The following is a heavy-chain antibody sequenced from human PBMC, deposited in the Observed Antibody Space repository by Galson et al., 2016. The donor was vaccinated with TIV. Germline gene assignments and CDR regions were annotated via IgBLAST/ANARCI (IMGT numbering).Heavy chain of an antibody. Sequence: SETLSLTCSVSGGSINSDLYYWAWIRQPPGKGLEWIATIYYTGSTYYNPSLKSRVSISMDTPKNQFSLKLSSVTAADTAVYYCARRTHYDISGYSDAFDIWGQGTMVPVSS. CDR2: IYYTGST. J-gene: IGHJ3*02. CDR3: ARRTHYDISGYSDAFDI. V-gene: IGHV4-39*01. CDR1: GGSINSDLYY. D-gene: IGHD3-22*01.